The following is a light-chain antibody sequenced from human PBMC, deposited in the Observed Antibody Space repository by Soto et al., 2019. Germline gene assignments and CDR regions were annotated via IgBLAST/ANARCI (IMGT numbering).Light chain of an antibody. V-gene: IGKV4-1*01. J-gene: IGKJ2*01. Sequence: DIVMTQSPDYLAVSLGERVTINCKASQSVLYSSNNKNYLAWYQQRPGQPPKLLIYWASTRESGVPDRFSGSGSGTDFTLTITSLQAEDVALYYCQQYESTPPTLGQGTKLEIK. CDR2: WAS. CDR1: QSVLYSSNNKNY. CDR3: QQYESTPPT.